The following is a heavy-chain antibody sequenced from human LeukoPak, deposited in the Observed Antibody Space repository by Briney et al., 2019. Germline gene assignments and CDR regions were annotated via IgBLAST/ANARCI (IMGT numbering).Heavy chain of an antibody. D-gene: IGHD4-17*01. J-gene: IGHJ3*02. V-gene: IGHV4-34*01. CDR2: INHSGST. Sequence: SETLSLTCAVYGGSFSGYYWSWIRQPPGKGLEWIGEINHSGSTNYNPSPKSRVTISVDTSKNQFSLKLSSVTAADTAVYYCARHLVTTVTADAFDIWGQGTMVTVSS. CDR1: GGSFSGYY. CDR3: ARHLVTTVTADAFDI.